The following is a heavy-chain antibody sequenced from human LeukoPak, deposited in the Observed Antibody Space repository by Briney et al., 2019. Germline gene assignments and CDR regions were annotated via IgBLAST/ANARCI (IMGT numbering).Heavy chain of an antibody. CDR3: ARDRGGDILTGSTPY. D-gene: IGHD3-9*01. V-gene: IGHV3-21*01. Sequence: PGGSLRLSCAASGFTFSSYSMNWVRQAPGKGLEWVSSISSSSSYIYYADSVKGRFTISRDNAKNPLYLQMNSLRAEDTAVYYCARDRGGDILTGSTPYWGQGTLVTVSS. J-gene: IGHJ4*02. CDR2: ISSSSSYI. CDR1: GFTFSSYS.